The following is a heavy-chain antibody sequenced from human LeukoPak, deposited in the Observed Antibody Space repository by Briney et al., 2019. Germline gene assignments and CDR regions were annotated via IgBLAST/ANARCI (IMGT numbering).Heavy chain of an antibody. V-gene: IGHV3-23*01. CDR1: GFTFSIYA. CDR3: AKGRGGSCYSGLDS. J-gene: IGHJ4*02. D-gene: IGHD2-15*01. CDR2: ICGGGDTT. Sequence: PGGSLRLSCAASGFTFSIYAMSWVRLVPGKGLEWVSSICGGGDTTYYADSVKGRFTISRDTSKNTLYLQMDGLRAEDMATYYCAKGRGGSCYSGLDSWGQGTLVTVSS.